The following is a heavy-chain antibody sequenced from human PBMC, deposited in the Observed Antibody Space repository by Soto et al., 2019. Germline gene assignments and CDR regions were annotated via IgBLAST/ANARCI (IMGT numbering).Heavy chain of an antibody. V-gene: IGHV4-39*01. CDR2: IYYSGST. J-gene: IGHJ4*02. CDR1: GGSISSSSYY. Sequence: KASETLSLTCTVSGGSISSSSYYWGWIRQPPGKGLEWIGSIYYSGSTYYNPSLKSRVTISVDTSKNQFSLKLSSVTAADTAVYYCAGILLTTGSLDYWGQGTLVTVSS. CDR3: AGILLTTGSLDY. D-gene: IGHD4-4*01.